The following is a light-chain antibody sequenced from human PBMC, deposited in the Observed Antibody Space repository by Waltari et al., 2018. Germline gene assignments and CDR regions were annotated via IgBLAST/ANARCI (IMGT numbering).Light chain of an antibody. V-gene: IGLV2-14*03. CDR3: SSYTSSSTPG. CDR1: SSDVGGYNY. Sequence: QSALTQPASVSGSPGQSITISCTGTSSDVGGYNYVSWYQQHPGKAPNLMIYDVSNRRSGVSIRVSGSKSGNTASLTISVLQAEDEADYYCSSYTSSSTPGFGGGTKLTVL. J-gene: IGLJ2*01. CDR2: DVS.